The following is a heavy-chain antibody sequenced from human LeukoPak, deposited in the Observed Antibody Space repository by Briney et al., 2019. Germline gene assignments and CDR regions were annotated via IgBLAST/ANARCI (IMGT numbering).Heavy chain of an antibody. V-gene: IGHV4-59*08. CDR1: GGSISSFY. Sequence: SETLSLTCTVSGGSISSFYWSWIRQPPGKGLEWIGHIYYSGSTDYNPSLRSRLTISVDTSKNQFSLKLSSVTAADTAVYYCARRNAFDIWGQGTMVTVSS. CDR2: IYYSGST. CDR3: ARRNAFDI. J-gene: IGHJ3*02.